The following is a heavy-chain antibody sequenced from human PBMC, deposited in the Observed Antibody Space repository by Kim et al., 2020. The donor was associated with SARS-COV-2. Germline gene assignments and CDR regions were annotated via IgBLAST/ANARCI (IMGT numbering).Heavy chain of an antibody. J-gene: IGHJ6*02. Sequence: SVKVSCKASGGTFSSYAISWVRQAPGQGLEWMGGIIPIFGTANYAQKFQGRVTITADESTSTAYMELSSLRSEDTAVYYCARDSPPPDSSSWITYYYYYYGMDVWGQGTTVTVSS. CDR3: ARDSPPPDSSSWITYYYYYYGMDV. D-gene: IGHD6-13*01. V-gene: IGHV1-69*13. CDR2: IIPIFGTA. CDR1: GGTFSSYA.